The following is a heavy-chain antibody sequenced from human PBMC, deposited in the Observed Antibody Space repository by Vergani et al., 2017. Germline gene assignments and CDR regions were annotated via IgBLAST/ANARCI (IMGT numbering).Heavy chain of an antibody. J-gene: IGHJ4*02. Sequence: QVTLKESGPALVKPTQTLTLTCTFSGFSLSTSGMRVSWIRQPPGKALEWLARIDWDDDKFYSTSLKTRLTISKDTSKNQVVLTMTNMDPVDTATYYCARTGIAVAGYDYWGQGTLVTVSS. CDR1: GFSLSTSGMR. CDR2: IDWDDDK. D-gene: IGHD6-19*01. CDR3: ARTGIAVAGYDY. V-gene: IGHV2-70*04.